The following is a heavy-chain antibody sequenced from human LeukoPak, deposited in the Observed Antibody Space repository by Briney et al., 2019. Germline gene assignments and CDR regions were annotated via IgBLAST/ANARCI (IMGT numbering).Heavy chain of an antibody. CDR3: ARFYYYDSSGPLGDAFDI. Sequence: PSGTLSLTCAVSGGSISSSNWWSWVRQPPGKGLEWIGEIYHSGSTNYNPSLKSRVTISVDTSKNQFSLKLSSVTAADTAVYYCARFYYYDSSGPLGDAFDIWGQGTMVTVSS. CDR2: IYHSGST. D-gene: IGHD3-22*01. J-gene: IGHJ3*02. V-gene: IGHV4-4*02. CDR1: GGSISSSNW.